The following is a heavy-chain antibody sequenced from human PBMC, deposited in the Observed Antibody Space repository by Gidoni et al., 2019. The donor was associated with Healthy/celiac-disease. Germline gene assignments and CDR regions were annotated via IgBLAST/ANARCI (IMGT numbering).Heavy chain of an antibody. V-gene: IGHV3-49*03. CDR3: TRDRVLLWSGPFDY. CDR1: GFTFGDYA. D-gene: IGHD3-10*01. CDR2: IRSKAYGGTT. Sequence: EVQLVESGGGLVQPGRSLRLSCTASGFTFGDYAMSWFRQAPGKGLEWVGFIRSKAYGGTTEYAASVKGRFTISRDDSKSIAYLQMNSLKTEDTAVYYCTRDRVLLWSGPFDYWGQGTLVTVSS. J-gene: IGHJ4*02.